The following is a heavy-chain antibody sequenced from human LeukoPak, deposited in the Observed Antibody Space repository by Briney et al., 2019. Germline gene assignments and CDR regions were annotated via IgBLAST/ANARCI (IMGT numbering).Heavy chain of an antibody. CDR2: ISGSGGST. D-gene: IGHD1-26*01. Sequence: GGSLRLSCAASGFTFRSYAMSWVRQAPGKGLEWVSVISGSGGSTYYADSVEGRFTISRDNSKNTLYLQMNSLRAEDTAVYYRAKGLYSGSYDGFDSWGQGALVTVSS. V-gene: IGHV3-23*01. J-gene: IGHJ4*02. CDR3: AKGLYSGSYDGFDS. CDR1: GFTFRSYA.